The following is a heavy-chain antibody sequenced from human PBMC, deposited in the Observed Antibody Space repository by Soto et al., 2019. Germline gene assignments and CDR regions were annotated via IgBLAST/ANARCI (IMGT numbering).Heavy chain of an antibody. J-gene: IGHJ4*02. CDR3: ARGHNWNTEFYFDS. CDR1: GFTFKNYA. Sequence: EVQILESGGGLVQPGGSLRLSCAASGFTFKNYAMHWVRQAPGKGLEWVSGMTGTGGLTNYADSVKGRFTISRDNSENTVYLQMDGLRAEDTAIFYCARGHNWNTEFYFDSWGQGTLVTVSS. D-gene: IGHD1-20*01. V-gene: IGHV3-23*01. CDR2: MTGTGGLT.